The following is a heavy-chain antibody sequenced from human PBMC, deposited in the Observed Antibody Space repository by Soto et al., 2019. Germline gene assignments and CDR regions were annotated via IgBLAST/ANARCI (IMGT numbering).Heavy chain of an antibody. CDR2: INPLPTSGST. D-gene: IGHD6-13*01. V-gene: IGHV1-46*01. CDR3: ARDLAAAAY. CDR1: GYIFTNYY. Sequence: QVQLVQSGAEVKKPGASVKVSCKASGYIFTNYYIHWVRQAPGQGLEWMAIINPLPTSGSTNYAQKFQGRVTVTRDTSTSTVYLELSRLRSDDTAVYYCARDLAAAAYWGQGTLVTVSS. J-gene: IGHJ4*02.